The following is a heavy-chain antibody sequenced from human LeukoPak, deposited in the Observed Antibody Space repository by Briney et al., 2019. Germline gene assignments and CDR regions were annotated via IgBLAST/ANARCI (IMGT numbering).Heavy chain of an antibody. J-gene: IGHJ4*02. CDR2: INPNSGGT. D-gene: IGHD3-22*01. Sequence: ASVKVSCKASGYTFTGYYMHWVRQAPGQGLEWMGWINPNSGGTNYAQKFQGRVTMTRDTSISTAYMELSRLRSDDTAVYYCARDYYDSSGYYHLYWGQGILVTVSS. CDR1: GYTFTGYY. V-gene: IGHV1-2*02. CDR3: ARDYYDSSGYYHLY.